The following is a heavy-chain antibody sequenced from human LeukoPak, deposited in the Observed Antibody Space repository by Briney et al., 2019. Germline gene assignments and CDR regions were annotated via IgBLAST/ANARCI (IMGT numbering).Heavy chain of an antibody. Sequence: PGGSLRLSCAASGFTVSSNFMSWVRQAPGKGLEWVSVIYSGGSTYYADSVKGRFAISRDNSKNTLYLQMNSLRAEDTAVYYCARSPGEIAVAGTLDYWGQGTLVTVSS. D-gene: IGHD6-19*01. J-gene: IGHJ4*02. CDR3: ARSPGEIAVAGTLDY. CDR1: GFTVSSNF. CDR2: IYSGGST. V-gene: IGHV3-53*01.